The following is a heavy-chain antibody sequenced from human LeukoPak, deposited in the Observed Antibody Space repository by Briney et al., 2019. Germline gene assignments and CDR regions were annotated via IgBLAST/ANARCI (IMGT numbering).Heavy chain of an antibody. CDR2: INAYNGNT. D-gene: IGHD2-2*01. J-gene: IGHJ4*02. CDR1: GYTFTTSG. V-gene: IGHV1-18*01. Sequence: ASVKVSCKASGYTFTTSGINWVRQAPGQGLEWMGCINAYNGNTNYAQKFQGRITMTRDTSTNTAYMELRSLKSDDTAVYYCARGLVVPAAMGEFDYWGQGTLIAVSS. CDR3: ARGLVVPAAMGEFDY.